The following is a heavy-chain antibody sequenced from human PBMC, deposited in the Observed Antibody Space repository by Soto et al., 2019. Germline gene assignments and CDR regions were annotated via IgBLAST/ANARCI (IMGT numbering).Heavy chain of an antibody. J-gene: IGHJ6*02. CDR3: ASLRIREGYYYGMDV. V-gene: IGHV1-8*01. Sequence: GASVKVSCKASGYTFTSYDIHPVRQATGQGLEWMGWMNPNIGNTGYAQKFQGRVTMTRNTSISTAYMELSSLRSEDTAVYYCASLRIREGYYYGMDVWGQGTTVTVS. CDR1: GYTFTSYD. CDR2: MNPNIGNT. D-gene: IGHD2-15*01.